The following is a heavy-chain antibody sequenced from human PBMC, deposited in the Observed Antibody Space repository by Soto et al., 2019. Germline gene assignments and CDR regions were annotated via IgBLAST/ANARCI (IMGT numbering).Heavy chain of an antibody. CDR3: ATSYGNAWYTY. D-gene: IGHD6-13*01. J-gene: IGHJ4*02. CDR1: CFTFSNPW. Sequence: GGAPRPSCAAPCFTFSNPWIKWGRPAPGKGLEWVGRIKSKTDGGTTDFAAPVKGRFAISRDDSKDMVYLQMNSLKTEDTAVYYCATSYGNAWYTYWGQGTQVTVSS. CDR2: IKSKTDGGTT. V-gene: IGHV3-15*07.